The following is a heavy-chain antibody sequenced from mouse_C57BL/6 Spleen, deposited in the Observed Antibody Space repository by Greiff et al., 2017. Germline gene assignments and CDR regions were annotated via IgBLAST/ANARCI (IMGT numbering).Heavy chain of an antibody. CDR3: ARRSGSSYDFDY. V-gene: IGHV1-64*01. CDR1: GYTFTSYW. CDR2: IHPTSGST. Sequence: QVQLQQPGAELVKPGASVKLSCKASGYTFTSYWMHWVKQRPGQGLEWIGMIHPTSGSTNYNEKFKSKATLTVDKSSSTAYMQLSSLTSEDSAVYYCARRSGSSYDFDYWGQGTTLTVSS. D-gene: IGHD1-1*01. J-gene: IGHJ2*01.